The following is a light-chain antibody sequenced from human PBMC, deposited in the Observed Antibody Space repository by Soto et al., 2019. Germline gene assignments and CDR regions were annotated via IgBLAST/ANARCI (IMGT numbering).Light chain of an antibody. V-gene: IGKV1-5*03. CDR1: QTISSW. Sequence: DIQMTQSPSTLSGSVGDRVTITCRASQTISSWLAWYQQKPGKAPKLLIYKASTLKSGVPSRFSGRGSGTEFTLSISSLQPDDLATYYCQQYCGYSGTFGQGTKVDIK. CDR3: QQYCGYSGT. CDR2: KAS. J-gene: IGKJ1*01.